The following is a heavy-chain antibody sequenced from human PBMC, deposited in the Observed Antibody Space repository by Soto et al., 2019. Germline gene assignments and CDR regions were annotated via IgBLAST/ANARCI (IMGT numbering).Heavy chain of an antibody. D-gene: IGHD3-10*01. CDR2: IKQDGSEK. CDR3: ARDWRYYYGSGSPSYFDY. J-gene: IGHJ4*02. Sequence: PGGSLRLSCAASGFTFSSYWMSWVRQAPGKGLEWVANIKQDGSEKYYVDSVKGRFTISRDNAKNSLYLQMNSLRAEDTAVYYCARDWRYYYGSGSPSYFDYWGQGTLVTVSS. CDR1: GFTFSSYW. V-gene: IGHV3-7*03.